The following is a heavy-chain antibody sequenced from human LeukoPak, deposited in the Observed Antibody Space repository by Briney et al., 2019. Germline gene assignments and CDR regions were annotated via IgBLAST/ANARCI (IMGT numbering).Heavy chain of an antibody. J-gene: IGHJ4*02. CDR3: ARVSGWYHVDY. D-gene: IGHD6-19*01. Sequence: GGSLRLSCAASGFTLSSYAMSWVRQAPGKGLEWVANIKQDGSERYYVDSVKGRFTISRDNAKNSLYLQMNSLRAEDTAVYYCARVSGWYHVDYWGQGTLVTVSS. V-gene: IGHV3-7*01. CDR1: GFTLSSYA. CDR2: IKQDGSER.